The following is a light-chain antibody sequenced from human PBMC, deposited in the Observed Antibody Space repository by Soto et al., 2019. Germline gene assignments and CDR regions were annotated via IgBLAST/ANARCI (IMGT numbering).Light chain of an antibody. CDR1: QSVSNNY. CDR2: GPS. Sequence: IVLTQSPDTLSLSPGERATLSCRASQSVSNNYLAWYQQKPGQAPRLLIYGPSSRATGIPDRFSGSGSGTDFTLIISRLEPEDFAVYYCQQYGDSRTFGQGTKLEIK. CDR3: QQYGDSRT. J-gene: IGKJ2*01. V-gene: IGKV3-20*01.